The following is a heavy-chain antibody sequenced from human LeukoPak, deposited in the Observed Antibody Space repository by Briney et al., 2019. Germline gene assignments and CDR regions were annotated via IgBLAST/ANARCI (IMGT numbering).Heavy chain of an antibody. CDR1: GGSISSYY. D-gene: IGHD5-18*01. CDR3: ARGLDTVMVKRGHYFDS. J-gene: IGHJ4*02. CDR2: IYTSGST. Sequence: SETLSLTCTVSGGSISSYYWSWIRQPAGKGLEWIGRIYTSGSTNYNPSLKSRVTMSVDTSKNQFSLKLSSVTAADTAVYYCARGLDTVMVKRGHYFDSWGPGTLVTVSS. V-gene: IGHV4-4*07.